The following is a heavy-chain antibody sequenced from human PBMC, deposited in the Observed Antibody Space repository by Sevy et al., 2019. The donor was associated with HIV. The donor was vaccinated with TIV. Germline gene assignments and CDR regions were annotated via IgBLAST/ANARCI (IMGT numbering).Heavy chain of an antibody. CDR3: ARATYYYDSSDPYYFDY. CDR1: GFTFSNFE. Sequence: GGSLRLSCAASGFTFSNFEMNWVRQAPGKGLEWISYITSSGSTIYYADSVQGRFTISRDNAKNSLFLQMNSLRAEDTAVYYCARATYYYDSSDPYYFDYWGQGTLVTVSS. V-gene: IGHV3-48*03. J-gene: IGHJ4*02. CDR2: ITSSGSTI. D-gene: IGHD3-22*01.